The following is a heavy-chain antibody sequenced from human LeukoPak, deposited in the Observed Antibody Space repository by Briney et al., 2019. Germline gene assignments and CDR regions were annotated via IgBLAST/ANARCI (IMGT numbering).Heavy chain of an antibody. D-gene: IGHD4-17*01. CDR3: VRENYGEYYFDY. V-gene: IGHV3-30-3*01. CDR1: GFTFGHYA. J-gene: IGHJ4*02. CDR2: IAYDGSNK. Sequence: GGSLRLSCAASGFTFGHYAMHWVRQASGKGLEWVAVIAYDGSNKFYADSVKGRLTISRDNSKNTLYLQMNSLRAEDRAVYYCVRENYGEYYFDYWGQGTLVTVSS.